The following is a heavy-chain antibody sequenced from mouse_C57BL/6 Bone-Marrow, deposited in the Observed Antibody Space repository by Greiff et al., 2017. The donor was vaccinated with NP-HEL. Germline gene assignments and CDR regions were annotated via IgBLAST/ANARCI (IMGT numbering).Heavy chain of an antibody. V-gene: IGHV1-81*01. J-gene: IGHJ2*01. CDR1: GYTFTSYG. CDR2: IYPRSGNT. D-gene: IGHD2-3*01. Sequence: VQGVESGAELARPGASVKLSCKASGYTFTSYGISWVKQRTGQGLEWIGEIYPRSGNTYYNEKFKGKATLTADKSSSTAYMELRSLTSEDSAVYFCAIYDGYYVHDYWGQGTTLTVSS. CDR3: AIYDGYYVHDY.